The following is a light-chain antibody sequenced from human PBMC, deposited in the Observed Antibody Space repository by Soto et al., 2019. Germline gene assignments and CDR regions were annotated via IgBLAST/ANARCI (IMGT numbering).Light chain of an antibody. J-gene: IGKJ1*01. CDR3: QRYDGAPLT. CDR2: AAS. Sequence: DIQMTQSPSSLSAAIGDRVTITCRASQGISNYLAWHQQRPGKVPKLLMYAASTLQSGVPSRFSGSGSGTDFTLTISSLQPEDVATDYCQRYDGAPLTFGQGTKVEIK. V-gene: IGKV1-27*01. CDR1: QGISNY.